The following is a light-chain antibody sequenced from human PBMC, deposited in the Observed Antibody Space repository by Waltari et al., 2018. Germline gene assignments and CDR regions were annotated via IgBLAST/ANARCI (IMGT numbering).Light chain of an antibody. J-gene: IGKJ2*01. Sequence: QLTQSPSALSASVRHRITITCRTSQVISTYLAWYHQKPGKVPKLLIYKASSLQSGVPSRFSGSGSGTEFTLTISSLESEDSAVYYCQQRDSYPHTFGQGTSLELK. CDR1: QVISTY. CDR3: QQRDSYPHT. CDR2: KAS. V-gene: IGKV1-13*02.